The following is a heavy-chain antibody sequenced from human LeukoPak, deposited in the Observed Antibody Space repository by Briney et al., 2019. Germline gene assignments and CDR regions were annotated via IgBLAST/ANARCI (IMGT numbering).Heavy chain of an antibody. CDR3: AKDWFPNGAFDI. CDR1: GFTFSSYA. Sequence: SGGSLRLSCAASGFTFSSYAMSWVRQAPGKGLEWVSAISGSGGSTYYADSVKGRFTISRDNSKNTLYLQMNSLRAEDTAVYYCAKDWFPNGAFDIWGQGTMVTVSS. V-gene: IGHV3-23*01. J-gene: IGHJ3*02. CDR2: ISGSGGST. D-gene: IGHD3-10*01.